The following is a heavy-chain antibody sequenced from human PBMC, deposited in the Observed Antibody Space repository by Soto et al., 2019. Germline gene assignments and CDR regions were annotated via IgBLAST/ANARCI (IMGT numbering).Heavy chain of an antibody. CDR1: GGTFSSYA. D-gene: IGHD6-6*01. V-gene: IGHV1-69*06. J-gene: IGHJ6*02. CDR3: AVSVEHYSSSSDSYYYYGMDV. CDR2: IIPIFGTA. Sequence: QVQLVQSGAEVKKPGSSVKVSCKASGGTFSSYAISWVRQAPGQGLEWMGGIIPIFGTANYAQKFQGRVMITADKSTSTAYLELSSLRAEDTAVYYGAVSVEHYSSSSDSYYYYGMDVWGQGTTVTVSS.